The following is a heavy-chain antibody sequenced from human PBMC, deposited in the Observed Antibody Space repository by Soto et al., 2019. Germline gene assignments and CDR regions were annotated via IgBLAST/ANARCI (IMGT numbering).Heavy chain of an antibody. CDR1: GGSVNCGGYS. CDR3: ARGVLA. Sequence: KTSETLSLTCSVSGGSVNCGGYSWSWIRQPPGKGLEWIGFISPSGSPAYNPSLKSRVTISVDRSNNQISLELSSVTAADTAVYYCARGVLAWGPGTLVTVSS. D-gene: IGHD2-8*01. V-gene: IGHV4-30-2*01. J-gene: IGHJ5*02. CDR2: ISPSGSP.